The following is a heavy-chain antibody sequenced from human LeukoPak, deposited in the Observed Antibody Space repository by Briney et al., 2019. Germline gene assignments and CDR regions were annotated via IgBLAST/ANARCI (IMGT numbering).Heavy chain of an antibody. Sequence: GGSLRLSCAASGFTFSTYNMNWVRQAPGKGLEWVAVISYDGSNKYYADSVKGRFTISRDNSKNTLYLQMNSLRAEDTAVYYCACLSNYDILTEFFDYWGQGTLVTVSS. D-gene: IGHD3-9*01. V-gene: IGHV3-30-3*01. CDR1: GFTFSTYN. J-gene: IGHJ4*02. CDR2: ISYDGSNK. CDR3: ACLSNYDILTEFFDY.